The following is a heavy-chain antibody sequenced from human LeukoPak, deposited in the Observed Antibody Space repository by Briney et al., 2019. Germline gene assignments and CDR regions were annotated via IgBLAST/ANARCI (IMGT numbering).Heavy chain of an antibody. Sequence: ASVKVSCKVSGYTLTELSIHWVRQAPGKGLEWMGSLDPEDGETVYAQIFQGRVTMTEDTSTDTVYMQLSSLRSDDTAVYFCATGVISPPGLPYYYYPMDVWGQGTMVTVSS. CDR3: ATGVISPPGLPYYYYPMDV. CDR2: LDPEDGET. J-gene: IGHJ6*02. D-gene: IGHD3-16*02. V-gene: IGHV1-24*01. CDR1: GYTLTELS.